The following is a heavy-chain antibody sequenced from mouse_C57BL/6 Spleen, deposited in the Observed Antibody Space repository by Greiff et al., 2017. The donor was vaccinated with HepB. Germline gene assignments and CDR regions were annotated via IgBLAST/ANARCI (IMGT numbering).Heavy chain of an antibody. CDR3: AIRFITTVVAPFDY. Sequence: QVQLQQPGAELVKPGASVKVSCKASGYTFTSYWMHWVKQRPGQGLEWIGRIHPSDSETNYNQKFKGKATLTVDKSSSTAYMQLSSLTSEDSAVYYCAIRFITTVVAPFDYWGQGTTLTVSS. V-gene: IGHV1-74*01. CDR2: IHPSDSET. D-gene: IGHD1-1*01. CDR1: GYTFTSYW. J-gene: IGHJ2*01.